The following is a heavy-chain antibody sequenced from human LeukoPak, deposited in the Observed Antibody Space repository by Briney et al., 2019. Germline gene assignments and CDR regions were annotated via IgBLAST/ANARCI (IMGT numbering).Heavy chain of an antibody. Sequence: ASVTVSCKASGGTFSSYAISWVRQAPGQGLEWMGWMNPNSGNTGYAQKFQGRVTMTRNTSISTAYMELSSLRSEDTAVYYCWAQLVPGWFDPWGQGTLVTVSS. D-gene: IGHD6-13*01. J-gene: IGHJ5*02. CDR1: GGTFSSYA. CDR2: MNPNSGNT. CDR3: WAQLVPGWFDP. V-gene: IGHV1-8*02.